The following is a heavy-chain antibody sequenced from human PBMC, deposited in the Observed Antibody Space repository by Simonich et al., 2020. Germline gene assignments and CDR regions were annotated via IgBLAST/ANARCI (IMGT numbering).Heavy chain of an antibody. D-gene: IGHD2-15*01. J-gene: IGHJ4*02. CDR1: GYTFTSYG. Sequence: QVQLVQSGAEVKKPGASVKVSCKASGYTFTSYGISWGRQAPGQGLEWMGWINAYNENTNNAQKLQGRVTMTTDTSTSTAYMERRSLRSDDTAVYYCARASRGTWWYYYFDYWGQGTLVTVSS. CDR2: INAYNENT. CDR3: ARASRGTWWYYYFDY. V-gene: IGHV1-18*01.